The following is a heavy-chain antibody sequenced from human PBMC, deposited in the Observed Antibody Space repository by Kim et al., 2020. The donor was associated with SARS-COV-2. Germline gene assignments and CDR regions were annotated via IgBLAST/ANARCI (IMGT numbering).Heavy chain of an antibody. J-gene: IGHJ3*02. CDR2: ISSNGGST. CDR3: VSSVDYGGNSGFLGDAFDI. Sequence: GGSLRLSCSASGFTFSSYAMHWVRQAPGKGLEYVSAISSNGGSTYYADSVKGRFTISRDNSKNTLYLQMSSLRAEDTAVYYCVSSVDYGGNSGFLGDAFDIWGRETMVSVSS. CDR1: GFTFSSYA. D-gene: IGHD4-17*01. V-gene: IGHV3-64D*06.